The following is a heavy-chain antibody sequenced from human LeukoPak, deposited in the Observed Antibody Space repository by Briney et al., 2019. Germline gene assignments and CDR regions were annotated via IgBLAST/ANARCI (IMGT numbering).Heavy chain of an antibody. V-gene: IGHV3-48*03. CDR1: GFTFSSHE. J-gene: IGHJ6*02. Sequence: GGSLRLSCAASGFTFSSHEMNWVRQAPGKGLEWVSYISSSGSTIYYADSVKGRFTISRDNAKNSLYLQMNSLRAEDTAVYYCARDLITMVRGASTYYYYYGMDVWGQGTTVTVSS. D-gene: IGHD3-10*01. CDR3: ARDLITMVRGASTYYYYYGMDV. CDR2: ISSSGSTI.